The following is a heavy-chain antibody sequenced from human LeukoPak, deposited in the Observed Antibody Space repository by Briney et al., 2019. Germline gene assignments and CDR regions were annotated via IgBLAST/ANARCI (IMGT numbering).Heavy chain of an antibody. J-gene: IGHJ3*02. CDR3: ARTYDSDAFDI. D-gene: IGHD3-22*01. CDR1: GYTFTGYY. Sequence: ASVKVSCKASGYTFTGYYMHWVRQAPGQGLEWMGWINPNSGGTNYVQKFQGRGTMTSDTSISTAYMELSRLRSDDTAVYYCARTYDSDAFDIWGQGTMVTVSS. V-gene: IGHV1-2*02. CDR2: INPNSGGT.